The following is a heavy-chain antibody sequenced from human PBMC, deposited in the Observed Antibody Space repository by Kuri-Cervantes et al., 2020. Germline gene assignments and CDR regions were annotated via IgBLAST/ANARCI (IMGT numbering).Heavy chain of an antibody. CDR2: INHSGST. D-gene: IGHD3-16*02. CDR1: GLSLSTSGMR. V-gene: IGHV4-39*01. J-gene: IGHJ5*02. CDR3: ARRAPMITFGGVIGWFDP. Sequence: SGPTLVKPTQTLTLTCTFSGLSLSTSGMRMSWIRQPPGKGLEWIGEINHSGSTNYNPSLKSRVTISVDTSKNQFSLKLSSVTAADTAVYYCARRAPMITFGGVIGWFDPWGQGTLVTVSS.